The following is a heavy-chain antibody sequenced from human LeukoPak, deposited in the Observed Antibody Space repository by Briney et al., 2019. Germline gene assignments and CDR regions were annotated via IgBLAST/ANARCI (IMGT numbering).Heavy chain of an antibody. Sequence: GGSLRLSCAASGFTFSSYGMHWVRQAPGKGLEWVAFIRYDGSNKYYADSVKGRFTISRDNSKNTLYLQMNSLRAEDTAVYYCAKDVKRYCSSTSCPPDYWGQGTLVTVSS. CDR3: AKDVKRYCSSTSCPPDY. CDR2: IRYDGSNK. V-gene: IGHV3-30*02. D-gene: IGHD2-2*01. J-gene: IGHJ4*02. CDR1: GFTFSSYG.